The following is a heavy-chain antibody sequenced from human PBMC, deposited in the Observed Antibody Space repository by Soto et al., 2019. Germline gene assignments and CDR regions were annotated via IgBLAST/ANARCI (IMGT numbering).Heavy chain of an antibody. CDR2: IYYAGST. Sequence: SETLSLTCTVSGGYMISYYWSWIRQPPGRGLEWIGFIYYAGSTKYNPSLNSRVTISVDTSKNQFSLTVTSVTAADTAVYYCARRIVATETFDPWGQGTRVTVSS. D-gene: IGHD5-12*01. CDR1: GGYMISYY. J-gene: IGHJ5*02. V-gene: IGHV4-59*08. CDR3: ARRIVATETFDP.